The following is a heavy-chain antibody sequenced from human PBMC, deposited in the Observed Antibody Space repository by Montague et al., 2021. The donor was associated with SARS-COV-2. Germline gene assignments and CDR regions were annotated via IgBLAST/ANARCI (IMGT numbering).Heavy chain of an antibody. V-gene: IGHV4-39*01. CDR2: IYYSGGT. J-gene: IGHJ4*02. CDR1: GGSISSSSYF. D-gene: IGHD4-17*01. Sequence: SETLSLTCSVSGGSISSSSYFWGWIRQPPGKGLERIGSIYYSGGTYSNSSLKSRVTISVDTSKNQFSLKLSSVTAADTAVYYCARHLNYRDYGGDDYWGQGTLVTVSS. CDR3: ARHLNYRDYGGDDY.